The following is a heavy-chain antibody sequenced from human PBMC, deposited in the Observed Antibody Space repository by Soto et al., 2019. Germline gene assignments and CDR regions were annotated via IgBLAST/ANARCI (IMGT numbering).Heavy chain of an antibody. V-gene: IGHV1-69*06. CDR3: ADDSSCYYYFDC. CDR2: MIPIFGSA. J-gene: IGHJ4*02. D-gene: IGHD3-22*01. Sequence: QVQLVQSGAEVKKPGSSVKVSCKASGGTFSSYAISWVRQAPGQGLEWLGGMIPIFGSANYAQKFQGRVTITADKSTSTAYMELSSLRSEDTAVYYCADDSSCYYYFDCWGQGTLVTVS. CDR1: GGTFSSYA.